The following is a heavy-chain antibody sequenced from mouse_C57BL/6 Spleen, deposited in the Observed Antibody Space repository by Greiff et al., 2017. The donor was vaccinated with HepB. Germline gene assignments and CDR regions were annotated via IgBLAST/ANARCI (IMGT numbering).Heavy chain of an antibody. CDR2: ISDGGSYT. CDR1: GFTFSSYA. J-gene: IGHJ3*01. V-gene: IGHV5-4*03. CDR3: ARGAVPSWFAY. D-gene: IGHD1-1*01. Sequence: DVKLVESGGGLVKPGGSLKLSCAASGFTFSSYAMSWVRQTPEKRLEWVATISDGGSYTYYPDNVKGRFTISRDNAKNNLYLQMSHLKSEDTAMYYCARGAVPSWFAYWGQGTLVTVSA.